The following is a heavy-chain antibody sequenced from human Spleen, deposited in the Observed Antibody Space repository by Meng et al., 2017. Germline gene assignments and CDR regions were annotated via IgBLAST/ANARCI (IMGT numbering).Heavy chain of an antibody. CDR2: ISWNSGSI. CDR1: GFTFDDYA. Sequence: GGSLRLSCAASGFTFDDYAMHWVRQAPGKGLEWVSGISWNSGSIGYADSAKGRFTISRDNAKNSLYLQMNSLRAEDTALYYCAKDIRVGATDYYYYYGMDVWGQGTTVTVSS. J-gene: IGHJ6*02. CDR3: AKDIRVGATDYYYYYGMDV. D-gene: IGHD1-26*01. V-gene: IGHV3-9*01.